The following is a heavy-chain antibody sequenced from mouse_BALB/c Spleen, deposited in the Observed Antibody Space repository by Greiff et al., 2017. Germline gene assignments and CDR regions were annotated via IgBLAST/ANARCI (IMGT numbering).Heavy chain of an antibody. Sequence: EVKVVESGGGLVKPGGSLKLSCAASGFTFSSYAMSWVRQTPEKRLEWVATISSGGSYTYYPDSVKGRFTISRDNAKNTLYLQMSSLRSEDTAMYYCARQDDYDFAYWGQGTLVTVSA. D-gene: IGHD2-4*01. J-gene: IGHJ3*01. CDR1: GFTFSSYA. V-gene: IGHV5-9-3*01. CDR2: ISSGGSYT. CDR3: ARQDDYDFAY.